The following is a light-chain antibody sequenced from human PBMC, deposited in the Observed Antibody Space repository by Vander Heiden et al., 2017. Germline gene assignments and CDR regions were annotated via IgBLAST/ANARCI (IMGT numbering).Light chain of an antibody. CDR3: QQTYSVPPT. CDR1: ETILNS. CDR2: DAS. Sequence: DIQMTQSPSSLSASVGGRVTITCRASETILNSLNWYQQKPGKAPNLLIYDASSLQSGVPSRFRGSGSGTNFTLSISSQQPEDFATYYCQQTYSVPPTFGHGTKVDI. J-gene: IGKJ1*01. V-gene: IGKV1-39*01.